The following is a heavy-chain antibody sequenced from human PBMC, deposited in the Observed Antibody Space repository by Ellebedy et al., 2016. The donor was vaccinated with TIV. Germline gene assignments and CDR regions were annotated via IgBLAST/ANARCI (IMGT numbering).Heavy chain of an antibody. J-gene: IGHJ2*01. CDR3: AAGKINWYFDL. Sequence: GGSLRLSXKASGHSFTNYWIGWVRQLPGKGLECLGIIFPGDSDTRYNPSFQGQVTISADKSGTTAFLQWSRLKASDTAVYYCAAGKINWYFDLWGRGTLVTVSS. V-gene: IGHV5-51*01. CDR1: GHSFTNYW. CDR2: IFPGDSDT. D-gene: IGHD3-16*01.